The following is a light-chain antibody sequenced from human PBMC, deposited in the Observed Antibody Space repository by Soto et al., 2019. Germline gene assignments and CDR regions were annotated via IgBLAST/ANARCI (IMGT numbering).Light chain of an antibody. CDR1: SSDIGAYNY. CDR3: CSYAGSYTVV. CDR2: DVS. V-gene: IGLV2-11*01. J-gene: IGLJ1*01. Sequence: QSALTQPRSVSGSPGQSVTISCTGTSSDIGAYNYVSWYQQHPGQAPKLMIYDVSERPSGVPDRFSGSKSGNTASLTISGLQAEDEADYYCCSYAGSYTVVFGSGTKLTVL.